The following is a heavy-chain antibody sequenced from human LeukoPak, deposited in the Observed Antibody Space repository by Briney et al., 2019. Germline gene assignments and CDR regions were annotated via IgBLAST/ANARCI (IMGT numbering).Heavy chain of an antibody. V-gene: IGHV3-23*01. CDR3: AKPAKTDYTDY. J-gene: IGHJ4*02. Sequence: GGTLRLSCAASGFTFSNYAMNWVRQAPGKGLEWVSSISGSGGSTYYADSVKGRFTISRDNSKNTLYLQMNSLRAEDTAVYYCAKPAKTDYTDYWGQGTLVTVSS. D-gene: IGHD1-14*01. CDR1: GFTFSNYA. CDR2: ISGSGGST.